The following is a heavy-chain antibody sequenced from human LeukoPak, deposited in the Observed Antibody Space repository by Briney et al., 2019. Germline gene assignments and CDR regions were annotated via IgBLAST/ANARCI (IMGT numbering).Heavy chain of an antibody. CDR1: GFTFSSYG. CDR3: TTDTLRGARGFDY. CDR2: IKSKTDGGTT. J-gene: IGHJ4*02. Sequence: GGSLRLSCAASGFTFSSYGMHWVRQAPGKGLEWVGRIKSKTDGGTTDYAAPVKGRFTISRDDSKNTLYLQMNSLKTEDTAVYYCTTDTLRGARGFDYWGQGTLVTVSS. V-gene: IGHV3-15*01. D-gene: IGHD3-10*01.